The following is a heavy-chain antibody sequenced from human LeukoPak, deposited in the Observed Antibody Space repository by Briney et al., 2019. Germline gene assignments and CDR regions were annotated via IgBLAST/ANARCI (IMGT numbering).Heavy chain of an antibody. V-gene: IGHV3-74*01. CDR2: INSDGIST. J-gene: IGHJ3*02. CDR1: XFTFSSYW. CDR3: AKFDYYDSSGYYNKVLDAFDI. D-gene: IGHD3-22*01. Sequence: QPGGSLRLSCAASXFTFSSYWMHWVRQAPGKGLVWVSRINSDGISTNYADSVKGRFTISRDNAKNTLYLQMNSLRAEDTAVYYCAKFDYYDSSGYYNKVLDAFDIWGQGTLVTVSS.